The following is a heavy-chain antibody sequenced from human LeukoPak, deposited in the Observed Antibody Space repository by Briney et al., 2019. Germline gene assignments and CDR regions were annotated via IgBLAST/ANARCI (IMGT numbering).Heavy chain of an antibody. J-gene: IGHJ6*03. CDR3: ARRSYRGVIGVYYYYYMDV. CDR2: IKQDGSEK. Sequence: GGSLKLSCVASGFSFNTYWMSWVRQAPGKGREGVANIKQDGSEKYYVDSVKGRFTISRDNAKNSVYLQMNRLRVEDTAVYYCARRSYRGVIGVYYYYYMDVWGKGPPVTVSS. CDR1: GFSFNTYW. D-gene: IGHD3-16*02. V-gene: IGHV3-7*01.